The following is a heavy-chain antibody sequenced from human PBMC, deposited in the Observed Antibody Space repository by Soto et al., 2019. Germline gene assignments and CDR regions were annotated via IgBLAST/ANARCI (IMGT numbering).Heavy chain of an antibody. V-gene: IGHV3-21*01. Sequence: GGSLRLSCAASGFTFSSYSMNWVRQAPGKGLEWVSSISSSNSYIYYADSVKGRFTISRDNAKNSLYLQMNSLRAEDTAVYYCARDTPARHYLYLPGISWFDPWGQGTLVTVSS. J-gene: IGHJ5*02. CDR1: GFTFSSYS. CDR3: ARDTPARHYLYLPGISWFDP. CDR2: ISSSNSYI. D-gene: IGHD3-16*01.